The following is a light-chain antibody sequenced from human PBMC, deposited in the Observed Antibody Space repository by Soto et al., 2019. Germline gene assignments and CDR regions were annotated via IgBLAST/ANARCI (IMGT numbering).Light chain of an antibody. V-gene: IGKV1-5*01. CDR2: DAS. Sequence: IQMTQSPTTLSSSVGDRDTITCRASQSISSWLAWYQHKPGKAPKLLIYDASSLETGGPPRFSGSGSGTDFTLTISRLQADDVATYFCQQYKSSQTFGQGTKVEI. CDR1: QSISSW. J-gene: IGKJ1*01. CDR3: QQYKSSQT.